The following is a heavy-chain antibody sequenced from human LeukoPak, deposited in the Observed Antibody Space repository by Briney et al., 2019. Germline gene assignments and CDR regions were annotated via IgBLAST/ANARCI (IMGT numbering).Heavy chain of an antibody. CDR3: ARDRDSSGYYLGVNWFDP. CDR2: INPNSGGT. J-gene: IGHJ5*02. V-gene: IGHV1-2*02. D-gene: IGHD3-22*01. Sequence: ASVKVSCKASGYTFTGYYMHWVRQAPGQGLEWMGWINPNSGGTNYAQKFQGRVTMTRDTSISTAYMELSRLRSDDTAVYYCARDRDSSGYYLGVNWFDPWGQGTLVTVSS. CDR1: GYTFTGYY.